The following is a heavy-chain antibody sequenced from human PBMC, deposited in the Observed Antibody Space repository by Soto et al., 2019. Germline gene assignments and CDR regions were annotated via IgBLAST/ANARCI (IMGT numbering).Heavy chain of an antibody. CDR1: GGSISSSNYY. Sequence: PSETLSLTCTVSGGSISSSNYYWGWIRQPPGKGLEWIGSIYYIGSTYSNPSLKSRITISVDTSKNQFSLKLSSVTAADTAVYFCARHCSGGSCYSGAEYFQHWGQGILVTVSS. CDR3: ARHCSGGSCYSGAEYFQH. V-gene: IGHV4-39*01. D-gene: IGHD2-15*01. J-gene: IGHJ1*01. CDR2: IYYIGST.